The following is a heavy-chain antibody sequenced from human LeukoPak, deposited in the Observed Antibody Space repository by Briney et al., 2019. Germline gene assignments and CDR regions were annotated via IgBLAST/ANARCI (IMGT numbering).Heavy chain of an antibody. Sequence: GGSLRLSCAASGFTFSNYDLNWVRQAPGKGLEWVSYIGSTGSTNYADSVKGRFTISRDIAENSLYLQMSSLRAEDTAVYYCARGLRNTIFGGRYYWDQGTLVSVSS. CDR2: IGSTGST. CDR1: GFTFSNYD. J-gene: IGHJ4*02. V-gene: IGHV3-48*03. CDR3: ARGLRNTIFGGRYY. D-gene: IGHD3-3*01.